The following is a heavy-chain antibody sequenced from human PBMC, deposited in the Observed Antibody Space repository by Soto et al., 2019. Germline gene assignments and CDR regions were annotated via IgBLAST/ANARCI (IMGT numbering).Heavy chain of an antibody. CDR3: ARGGGRAVASRFVNYYGMDV. Sequence: SETLSLTCAVYGGSFSGYYWSWIRQPPGKXLEWIGEINHSGSTNYNPSLKSRVTISVDTSKNQFSLKLSSVTAADTAVYYCARGGGRAVASRFVNYYGMDVWGQGPTVTVSS. J-gene: IGHJ6*02. D-gene: IGHD6-19*01. CDR1: GGSFSGYY. V-gene: IGHV4-34*01. CDR2: INHSGST.